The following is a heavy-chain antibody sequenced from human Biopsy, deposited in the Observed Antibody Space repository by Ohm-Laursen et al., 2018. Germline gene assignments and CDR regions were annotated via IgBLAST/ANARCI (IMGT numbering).Heavy chain of an antibody. CDR2: ITAVSGLV. CDR3: ATPFQYYDSWGGYPPFDH. J-gene: IGHJ4*02. CDR1: GGTFSNYA. Sequence: SVKVSCKASGGTFSNYAISWVRQAPGEGLEWMGGITAVSGLVNYAPKFQGRVSITADKPTTTAYMELSNLKSEDTAVYYCATPFQYYDSWGGYPPFDHWGQGTLVTVSS. D-gene: IGHD3-3*01. V-gene: IGHV1-69*10.